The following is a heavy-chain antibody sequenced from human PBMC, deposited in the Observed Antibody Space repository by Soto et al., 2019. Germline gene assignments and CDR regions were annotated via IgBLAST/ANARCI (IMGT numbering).Heavy chain of an antibody. CDR3: ARHELGTSIAARPATYYYYYGMDV. V-gene: IGHV5-51*01. J-gene: IGHJ6*02. CDR1: GYSFTSYW. D-gene: IGHD6-6*01. Sequence: GPSQKISCEGSGYSFTSYWIGWVRQKPGKGLEWMGIIYPGDSDTRYSPSFQGQVTISADKSSSTAYLQWSSLKASDTAMYYCARHELGTSIAARPATYYYYYGMDVWGQGTTVTVSS. CDR2: IYPGDSDT.